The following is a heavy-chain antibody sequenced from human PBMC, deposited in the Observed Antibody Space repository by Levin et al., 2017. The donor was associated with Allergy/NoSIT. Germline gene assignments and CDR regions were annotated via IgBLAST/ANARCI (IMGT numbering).Heavy chain of an antibody. CDR2: ISPSVGST. V-gene: IGHV1-46*01. D-gene: IGHD1-26*01. J-gene: IGHJ4*02. Sequence: GLEWLGIISPSVGSTSYAQKFQGRVTMTRDTSTATVYLELSSLRSDDAAVYYCARDRIVGAFRYFDYWGQGTLVTVSS. CDR3: ARDRIVGAFRYFDY.